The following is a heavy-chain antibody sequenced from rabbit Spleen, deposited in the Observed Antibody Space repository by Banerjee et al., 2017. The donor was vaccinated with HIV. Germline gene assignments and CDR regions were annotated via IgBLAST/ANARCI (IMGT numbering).Heavy chain of an antibody. D-gene: IGHD7-1*01. V-gene: IGHV1S45*01. CDR2: INSYTGKP. Sequence: QEQLVESGGGLVKPEGSLTLTCKASGFSFSDRDVMCWVRQAPGKGLQWIACINSYTGKPVYATWAKGRFTISRTSSTTVTLQMTSLTAADTATYFCARKASTDDRFGLDLWGQGTLVTVS. J-gene: IGHJ3*01. CDR3: ARKASTDDRFGLDL. CDR1: GFSFSDRDV.